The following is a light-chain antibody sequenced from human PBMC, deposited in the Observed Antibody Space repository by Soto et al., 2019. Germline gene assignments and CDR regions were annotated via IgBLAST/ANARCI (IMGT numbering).Light chain of an antibody. CDR1: SSNIGSKP. Sequence: QSVLTQPPSASGTIGQRVTLSCSGSSSNIGSKPVNWYQQVPGTAPKLLIYNNDQRPSGVPARFSGSKSGTSASLAISGLQSDAEADYYCAAWDNGLDAWVFGGGTKLTVL. V-gene: IGLV1-44*01. CDR2: NND. J-gene: IGLJ3*02. CDR3: AAWDNGLDAWV.